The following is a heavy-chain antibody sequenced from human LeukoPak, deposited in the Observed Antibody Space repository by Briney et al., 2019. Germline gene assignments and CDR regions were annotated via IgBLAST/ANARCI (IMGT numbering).Heavy chain of an antibody. CDR2: IYTGGST. CDR3: AREPGAGSGRYRAYFDY. J-gene: IGHJ4*02. Sequence: GGSLRLSCAASGFIVSSNYMSWVRQAPGKGLEWVSVIYTGGSTYYADSVKGRFTISRDNSKNTVYLQMNSLRAEDTAVYFCAREPGAGSGRYRAYFDYWGQGTLATVSS. CDR1: GFIVSSNY. D-gene: IGHD1-26*01. V-gene: IGHV3-53*01.